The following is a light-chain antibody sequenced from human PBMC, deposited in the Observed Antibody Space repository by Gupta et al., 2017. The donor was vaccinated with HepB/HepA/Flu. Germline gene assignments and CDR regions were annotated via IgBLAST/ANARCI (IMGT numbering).Light chain of an antibody. CDR2: GAS. Sequence: DIQLTQSPSVLSASVGDRVTITCRASQGIRSYLAWYQQKPWKAPNLLIYGASTWQRGITSRFSGSGAGTGVTLTISSRQLEDFATYYCQQLKNFPRVTFGGGTKVEIK. CDR3: QQLKNFPRVT. CDR1: QGIRSY. J-gene: IGKJ4*01. V-gene: IGKV1-9*01.